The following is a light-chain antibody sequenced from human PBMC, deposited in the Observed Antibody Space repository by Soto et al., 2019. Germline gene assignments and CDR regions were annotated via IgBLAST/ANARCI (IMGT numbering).Light chain of an antibody. CDR2: GAS. CDR1: QSVSSN. CDR3: QQYNNWVRT. J-gene: IGKJ1*01. V-gene: IGKV3-15*01. Sequence: EIVMTQSPATLSVSPGERATLSCRASQSVSSNLAWYQQKPGQAPRLLIYGASTRATGIPARFSGSGSGTEFTLPISSLQSEDFAVYYCQQYNNWVRTFGQGTKVEIK.